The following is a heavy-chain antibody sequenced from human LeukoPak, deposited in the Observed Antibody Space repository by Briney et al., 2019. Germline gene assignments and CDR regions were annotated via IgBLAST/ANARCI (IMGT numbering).Heavy chain of an antibody. V-gene: IGHV3-23*01. CDR2: XXGSGXXK. CDR3: XXDGRVTPSGWFDP. D-gene: IGHD5-18*01. J-gene: IGHJ5*02. CDR1: GXXXXXXX. Sequence: GGSLRLSCAXXGXXXXXXXXXXXXXXXXXXXXXXXXXXGSGXXKXYAXXVMGRFTISRDNSKNTLYLQMNSLRAEDTXXYXCXXDGRVTPSGWFDPWXQGTLVTVSS.